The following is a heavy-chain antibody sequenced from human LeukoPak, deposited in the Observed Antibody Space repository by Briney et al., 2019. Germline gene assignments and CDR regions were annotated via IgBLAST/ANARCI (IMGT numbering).Heavy chain of an antibody. V-gene: IGHV4-39*07. D-gene: IGHD3-3*01. CDR3: ARMGSGYYDFWSGYPHWFDP. J-gene: IGHJ5*02. CDR2: IYYSGST. CDR1: GGSISSTSYY. Sequence: SETLSLTCIVSGGSISSTSYYWVWIRQPPGKGLEWIGSIYYSGSTNYNPSLKSRVTISVDTSKNQFSLKLSSVTAADTAVYYCARMGSGYYDFWSGYPHWFDPWGQGTLVTVSS.